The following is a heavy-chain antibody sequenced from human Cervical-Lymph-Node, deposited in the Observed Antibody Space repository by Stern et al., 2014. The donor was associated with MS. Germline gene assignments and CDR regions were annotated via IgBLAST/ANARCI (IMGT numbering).Heavy chain of an antibody. CDR3: ARFTRRGSSYGYVRNAFDI. V-gene: IGHV2-70*01. Sequence: QVTLKESGPALVKPTQTLTLTCTFSGFSLRTSEMCVSWIRQPPGKALEXLALIDWDGNKYYNTSLQTRLTIFKDTSKIQVVLIVTDVDPVDTATYYCARFTRRGSSYGYVRNAFDIWGQGTVVTVSS. CDR1: GFSLRTSEMC. D-gene: IGHD5-18*01. CDR2: IDWDGNK. J-gene: IGHJ3*02.